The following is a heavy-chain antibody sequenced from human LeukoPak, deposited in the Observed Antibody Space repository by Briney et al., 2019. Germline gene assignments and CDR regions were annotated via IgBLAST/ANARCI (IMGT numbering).Heavy chain of an antibody. CDR3: AKVRFTDIVVVPAAHFDY. Sequence: GGSLRLSCAASGFTFSIYGMHWVRQAPDKGLEWVAFIRYDGSNKYYADSVKGRFTISRDNSKNTLYLQMNSLRAEDTAVYYCAKVRFTDIVVVPAAHFDYWGQGTLVTVSS. D-gene: IGHD2-2*01. CDR1: GFTFSIYG. J-gene: IGHJ4*02. CDR2: IRYDGSNK. V-gene: IGHV3-30*02.